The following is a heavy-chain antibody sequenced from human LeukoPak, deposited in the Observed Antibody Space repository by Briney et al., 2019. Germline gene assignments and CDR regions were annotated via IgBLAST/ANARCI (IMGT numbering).Heavy chain of an antibody. Sequence: PGASLRLSCVASGFTFSNYAMSWVRLAPGKGLEWVSAITGSGTSTYYADSLKGRFTISRDNSKNTVFLQMNSLRHEDTAIYYCVIWGDYDVLTGYYVPDYWGQGTLVTVSS. CDR3: VIWGDYDVLTGYYVPDY. CDR1: GFTFSNYA. J-gene: IGHJ4*02. CDR2: ITGSGTST. D-gene: IGHD3-9*01. V-gene: IGHV3-23*01.